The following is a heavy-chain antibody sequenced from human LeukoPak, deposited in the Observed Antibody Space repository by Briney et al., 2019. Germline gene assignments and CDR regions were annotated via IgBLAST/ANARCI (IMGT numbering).Heavy chain of an antibody. Sequence: ASVKVSCKASGYTFISYYIHWVRQAPGQGLEWMGIINPSGGSPSYAQKFQGRVTLTRDTSTSTVHMELSSLRSEDTAVYYCARAVSQYLYYAMDVWGQGTTVTVSS. V-gene: IGHV1-46*01. D-gene: IGHD2-8*01. CDR2: INPSGGSP. J-gene: IGHJ6*02. CDR1: GYTFISYY. CDR3: ARAVSQYLYYAMDV.